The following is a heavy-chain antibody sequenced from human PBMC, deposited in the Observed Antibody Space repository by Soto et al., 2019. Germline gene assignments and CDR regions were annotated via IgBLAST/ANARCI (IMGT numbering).Heavy chain of an antibody. CDR3: ARQGGTEWELQGPHPEYLQH. D-gene: IGHD1-26*01. Sequence: KASETLSLTCTVSGGSISSSSYYWGWIRQPPGKGLEWIGSIYYSGSTYYNPSLKSRVTISVDTSKNQFSLKLSSVTAADTAVYYCARQGGTEWELQGPHPEYLQHRAQGT. CDR2: IYYSGST. V-gene: IGHV4-39*01. J-gene: IGHJ1*01. CDR1: GGSISSSSYY.